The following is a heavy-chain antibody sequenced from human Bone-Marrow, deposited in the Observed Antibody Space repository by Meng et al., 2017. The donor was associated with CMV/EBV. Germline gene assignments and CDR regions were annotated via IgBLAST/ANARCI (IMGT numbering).Heavy chain of an antibody. Sequence: GESLKISCAASGFTFSSYEMNWVRQAPGKGLEWVSYISSSGSTIYYADSVKGRFTISRDNAKNSLYLQMNSLRAEDTAVYYCARHFITILGVVGAFDIWGQGTMVTVSS. CDR3: ARHFITILGVVGAFDI. D-gene: IGHD3-3*01. J-gene: IGHJ3*02. CDR1: GFTFSSYE. V-gene: IGHV3-48*03. CDR2: ISSSGSTI.